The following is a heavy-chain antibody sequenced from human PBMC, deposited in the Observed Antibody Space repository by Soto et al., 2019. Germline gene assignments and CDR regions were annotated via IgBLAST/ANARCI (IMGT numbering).Heavy chain of an antibody. CDR3: ARAYTAMVDFDY. CDR2: IYYSGST. CDR1: GGSISSYY. Sequence: PSETLSLTCTVSGGSISSYYWSWIRQPPGKGLEWIGYIYYSGSTNYNPSLKSRVTISVDTSKNQFSLKLSSVTAADTAVYYCARAYTAMVDFDYWGQGTLVTAPQ. J-gene: IGHJ4*02. D-gene: IGHD5-18*01. V-gene: IGHV4-59*01.